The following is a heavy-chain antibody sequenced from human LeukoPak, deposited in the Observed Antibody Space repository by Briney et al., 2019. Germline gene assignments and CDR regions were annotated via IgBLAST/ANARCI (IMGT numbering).Heavy chain of an antibody. J-gene: IGHJ4*02. CDR3: AREEFDY. CDR2: ISWNGGST. Sequence: GGSLRLSCAASGFTFYDFAMSWVRQAPGKGLEWVSGISWNGGSTGYADSVKGRFTISRDNAKNSLYLQMNSLRAEDTALYYCAREEFDYWGQGTLVTVSS. CDR1: GFTFYDFA. V-gene: IGHV3-20*04.